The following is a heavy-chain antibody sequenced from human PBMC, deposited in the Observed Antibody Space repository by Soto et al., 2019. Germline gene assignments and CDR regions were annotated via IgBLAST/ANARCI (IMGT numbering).Heavy chain of an antibody. CDR1: GYTFTSYD. V-gene: IGHV1-8*01. CDR2: MNPNSGNT. CDR3: ATATIAATCLGY. Sequence: ASVKVSCKASGYTFTSYDINWVRQATGQGLEWMGWMNPNSGNTRYAQKFQGRVTMTTNTSISTAYMELSSLRSGDTAVYYCATATIAATCLGYWGQGTPITVSS. J-gene: IGHJ4*02. D-gene: IGHD2-15*01.